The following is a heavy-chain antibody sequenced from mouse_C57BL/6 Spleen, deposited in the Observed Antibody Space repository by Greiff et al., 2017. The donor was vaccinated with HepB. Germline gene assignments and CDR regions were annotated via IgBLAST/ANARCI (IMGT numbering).Heavy chain of an antibody. D-gene: IGHD2-3*01. Sequence: EVKVVESGGGLVKPGGSLKLSCAASGFTFSDYGMHWVRQAPEKGLEWVAYISSGSSTIYYADTVKGRFTISRDNAKNTLFLQMTSLRSEDTAMYYCARPPLYDGYYEYFDVWGTGTTVTVSS. V-gene: IGHV5-17*01. CDR1: GFTFSDYG. J-gene: IGHJ1*03. CDR3: ARPPLYDGYYEYFDV. CDR2: ISSGSSTI.